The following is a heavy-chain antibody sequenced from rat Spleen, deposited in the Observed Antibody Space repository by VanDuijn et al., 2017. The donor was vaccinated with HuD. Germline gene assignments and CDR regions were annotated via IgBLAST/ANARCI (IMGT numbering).Heavy chain of an antibody. V-gene: IGHV5-31*01. Sequence: EVQLVESGGGLVQPGRSPKLSCIASGFIFNDYWMTWIRQAPGKGLEWVASITNAGGSTYYADSVKGRFTISRDNAKSTLYLQMNSLRSEDTATYYCSGPFDYWGQGVMVTVSS. CDR3: SGPFDY. J-gene: IGHJ2*01. CDR1: GFIFNDYW. CDR2: ITNAGGST. D-gene: IGHD3-3*01.